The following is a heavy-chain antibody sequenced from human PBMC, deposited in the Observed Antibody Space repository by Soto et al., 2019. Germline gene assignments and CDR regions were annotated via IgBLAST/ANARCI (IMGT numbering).Heavy chain of an antibody. Sequence: QVQLVESGGGVVQPGGSLRLSCATFGFSLSSYAMHWVRQAPGKGLEWVALMSYDETKKYYADSVEGRFTISRDTSTNTLFLQMNHLRVEGTAVYYCAKDRRDGDFMHILVVDFWGQGALVTVSS. D-gene: IGHD2-15*01. J-gene: IGHJ4*02. CDR3: AKDRRDGDFMHILVVDF. CDR2: MSYDETKK. CDR1: GFSLSSYA. V-gene: IGHV3-30*18.